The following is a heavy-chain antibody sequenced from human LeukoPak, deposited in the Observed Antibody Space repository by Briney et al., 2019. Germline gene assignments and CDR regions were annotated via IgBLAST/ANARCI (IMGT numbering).Heavy chain of an antibody. CDR3: ARDPSQGFLSLDY. CDR1: GFTFSSYA. CDR2: ISYDGSNK. D-gene: IGHD3-3*01. V-gene: IGHV3-30-3*01. J-gene: IGHJ4*02. Sequence: GRSLRLSCAASGFTFSSYAMHWVRQAPGKGLEGVAVISYDGSNKYYADSVKGRFTISRDNSKNTLYLQMNSLRAEDTAVYYCARDPSQGFLSLDYWGQGTLVTVSS.